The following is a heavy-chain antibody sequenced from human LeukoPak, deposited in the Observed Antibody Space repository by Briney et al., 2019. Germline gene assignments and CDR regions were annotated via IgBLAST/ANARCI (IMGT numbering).Heavy chain of an antibody. CDR3: AKTSRRFLEWPRLYYYES. V-gene: IGHV3-53*01. Sequence: PGGSLRLSCAVSGFTVITNYMNWVRQAPGKGLEWVSVVYSGGSTFYADSVKGRFTISRDNSKDTLYLQMSSLRGEDTAVYYCAKTSRRFLEWPRLYYYESWGHGTLVTVSS. CDR1: GFTVITNY. J-gene: IGHJ4*03. CDR2: VYSGGST. D-gene: IGHD3-3*01.